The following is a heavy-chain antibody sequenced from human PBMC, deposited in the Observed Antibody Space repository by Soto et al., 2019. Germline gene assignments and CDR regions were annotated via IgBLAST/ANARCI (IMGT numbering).Heavy chain of an antibody. J-gene: IGHJ4*02. CDR2: ISYDGSNK. D-gene: IGHD4-17*01. Sequence: GGSLRLSCAASGFTFSSYAMHWVRQAPGKGLEWVAVISYDGSNKYYADSVKGRFTISRDNSKNTLYLQMNSLRAEDTAVYYCARATPSVTTYFDYWGQGTLVTVSS. CDR3: ARATPSVTTYFDY. CDR1: GFTFSSYA. V-gene: IGHV3-30-3*01.